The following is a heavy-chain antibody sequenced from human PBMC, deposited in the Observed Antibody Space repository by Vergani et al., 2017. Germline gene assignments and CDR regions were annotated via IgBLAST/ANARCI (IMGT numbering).Heavy chain of an antibody. J-gene: IGHJ5*02. CDR3: AGGRRGSTSQRKNWFDP. CDR2: IYTSGST. V-gene: IGHV4-61*02. D-gene: IGHD2-2*01. CDR1: GGSISSGSYY. Sequence: QVQLQESGPGLVKPSQTLSLTCTVSGGSISSGSYYWSWIRQPAGKGLEWIGRIYTSGSTNYNPSLKSRVTISVDTSKNQFSLKLSSVTAADTAVYYCAGGRRGSTSQRKNWFDPWGQGTLVTVSS.